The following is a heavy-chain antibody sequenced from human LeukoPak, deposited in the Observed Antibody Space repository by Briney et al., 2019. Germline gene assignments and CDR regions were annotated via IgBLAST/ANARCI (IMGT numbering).Heavy chain of an antibody. CDR1: GGTFSSYA. V-gene: IGHV1-69*05. J-gene: IGHJ4*02. D-gene: IGHD6-19*01. CDR3: ARGRRSSGQTIFDY. Sequence: ASVKVSCKASGGTFSSYAISWVRQAPGQGLEWMGRIIPILGTANYAQKFQGRVTITTDESTSTAYMELSSLRSEDTAVYYCARGRRSSGQTIFDYWGQGTLVTVSS. CDR2: IIPILGTA.